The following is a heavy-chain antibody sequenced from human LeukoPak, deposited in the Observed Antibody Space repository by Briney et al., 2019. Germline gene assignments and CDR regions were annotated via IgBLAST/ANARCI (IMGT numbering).Heavy chain of an antibody. Sequence: ASVKVSCKASGYTFTSYAMHWVRQAPGQRLEWMGWTNAGNGNTKYSQKFQGRVTITRDTSASTAYMELSSLRSEDTAMYYCARGYDILTGYYSFDYWGQGTLVTVSS. V-gene: IGHV1-3*01. J-gene: IGHJ4*02. CDR3: ARGYDILTGYYSFDY. CDR2: TNAGNGNT. D-gene: IGHD3-9*01. CDR1: GYTFTSYA.